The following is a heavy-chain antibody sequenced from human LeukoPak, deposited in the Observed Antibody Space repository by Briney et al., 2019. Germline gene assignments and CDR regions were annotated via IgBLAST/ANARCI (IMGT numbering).Heavy chain of an antibody. CDR2: IYYSGST. CDR3: ASQYYDILTGCYKWSHYFDY. J-gene: IGHJ4*02. CDR1: GGSISSSSYY. V-gene: IGHV4-39*07. D-gene: IGHD3-9*01. Sequence: SETLSLTCTVSGGSISSSSYYWGWIRQPPGKGLEWIGSIYYSGSTYYNPSLKSRVTISVDTSKNQFSLKLSSVTAADTAVYYCASQYYDILTGCYKWSHYFDYWGQGTLVTVSS.